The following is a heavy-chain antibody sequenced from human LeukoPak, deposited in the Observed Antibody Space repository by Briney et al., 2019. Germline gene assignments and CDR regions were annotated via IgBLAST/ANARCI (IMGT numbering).Heavy chain of an antibody. CDR2: ISSSSTTI. CDR1: GFTFSSFT. CDR3: ARGWERWLQFVIGSFDM. D-gene: IGHD5-24*01. Sequence: TGGSLRLSCAASGFTFSSFTMNWVRQAPGKGLEWISYISSSSTTIYYADSVKGRLTISRDSAKNSLYLQLNSLRAEDTAMYYCARGWERWLQFVIGSFDMWGHGTMVTVSS. J-gene: IGHJ3*02. V-gene: IGHV3-48*01.